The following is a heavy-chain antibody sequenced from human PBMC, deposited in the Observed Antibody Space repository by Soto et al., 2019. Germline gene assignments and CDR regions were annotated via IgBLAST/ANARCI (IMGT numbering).Heavy chain of an antibody. J-gene: IGHJ4*02. CDR2: INHSGST. D-gene: IGHD6-13*01. CDR1: GGSFSGYY. Sequence: SETLSLTCAVYGGSFSGYYWSWIRQPPGKGLEWIGEINHSGSTNYNPSLKSRVTTSVDTSKNQFSLKLSSVTAADTAVYYCARGFRRPKTGYSSSWTFDYWGQGTLVTVSS. CDR3: ARGFRRPKTGYSSSWTFDY. V-gene: IGHV4-34*01.